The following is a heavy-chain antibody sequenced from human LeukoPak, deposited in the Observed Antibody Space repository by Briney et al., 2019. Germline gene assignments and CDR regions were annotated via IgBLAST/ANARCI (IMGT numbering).Heavy chain of an antibody. Sequence: SETLSLTCTVSGGSITIYYWSWIRQPAGKGLEWIGRIYTSGSTNYNPSLKSRVTMSVDTSKNQFSLKLSSVTAADTAVYYCAGSWWDAFDIWGQGTMVTVSS. CDR2: IYTSGST. J-gene: IGHJ3*02. D-gene: IGHD6-13*01. CDR1: GGSITIYY. CDR3: AGSWWDAFDI. V-gene: IGHV4-4*07.